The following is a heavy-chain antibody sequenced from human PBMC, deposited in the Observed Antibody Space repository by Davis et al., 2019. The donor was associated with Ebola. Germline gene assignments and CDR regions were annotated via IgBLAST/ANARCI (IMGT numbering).Heavy chain of an antibody. CDR1: GYTFTSYA. CDR2: INPNSGGT. V-gene: IGHV1-2*04. Sequence: AASVKVSCKASGYTFTSYAMHWVRQAPGQGLEWMGWINPNSGGTNYAQKFQGWVTMTRDKSISTAYLQWSSLKASDTAMYYCARLDGGAVAATREDYYYYGMDVWGQGTTVTVSS. J-gene: IGHJ6*02. CDR3: ARLDGGAVAATREDYYYYGMDV. D-gene: IGHD2-15*01.